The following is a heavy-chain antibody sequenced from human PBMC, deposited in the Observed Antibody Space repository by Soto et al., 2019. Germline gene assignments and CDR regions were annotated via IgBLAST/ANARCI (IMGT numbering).Heavy chain of an antibody. CDR1: GYSFTSDL. D-gene: IGHD3-16*01. CDR2: IDPSDSYT. J-gene: IGHJ6*02. CDR3: ARQGEYDTPYGMDV. V-gene: IGHV5-10-1*01. Sequence: PGESLKISWKGSGYSFTSDLISWVRQMPGKGLEWMGRIDPSDSYTNYSPSFQGHVTISADKSISTAYLQWSSLKASDTAMYYCARQGEYDTPYGMDVWGQGTTVTVSS.